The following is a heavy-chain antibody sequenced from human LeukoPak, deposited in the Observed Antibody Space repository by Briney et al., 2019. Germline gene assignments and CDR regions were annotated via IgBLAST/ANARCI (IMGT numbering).Heavy chain of an antibody. Sequence: PSETLSLTCAVYGGSFSGYYWSWIRQPPGKGVEWSGGINHSGSTNYNPSLKSRVTISVDTSKNQFSLKLSSVTAADTAVYYCAREGSYYDSSGLYYMDVWGKGTTVTVSS. CDR2: INHSGST. J-gene: IGHJ6*03. D-gene: IGHD3-22*01. CDR3: AREGSYYDSSGLYYMDV. CDR1: GGSFSGYY. V-gene: IGHV4-34*01.